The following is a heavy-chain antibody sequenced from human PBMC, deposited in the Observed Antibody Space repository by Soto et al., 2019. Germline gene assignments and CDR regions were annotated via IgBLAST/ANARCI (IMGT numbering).Heavy chain of an antibody. V-gene: IGHV3-53*01. J-gene: IGHJ4*02. CDR3: ARVPADRAIDY. Sequence: EVQLVESGGGLIQSGGSLRLSCAASGFSVSNNYMNWVRQAPGMGLEWVSVIYSGGSTYYAESVKGRFTISRDNSENTVYLQMNSLRVEDTAVYYCARVPADRAIDYWGQGTLVTVSS. D-gene: IGHD1-26*01. CDR2: IYSGGST. CDR1: GFSVSNNY.